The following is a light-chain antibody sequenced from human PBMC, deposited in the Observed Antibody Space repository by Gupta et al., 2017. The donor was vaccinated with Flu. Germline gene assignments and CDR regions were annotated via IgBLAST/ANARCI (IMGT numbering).Light chain of an antibody. CDR1: QSLVSSDGNTS. V-gene: IGKV2-30*01. J-gene: IGKJ2*01. CDR3: MKGKHPRT. CDR2: EVS. Sequence: PFPLGQPAYISSRSSQSLVSSDGNTSLNRFQQRPGQSLRRLIYEVSTRDSRVPDRFSGSGSGNDFTLKSIRAEAEDIGVYYCMKGKHPRTFGQGTKLEIK.